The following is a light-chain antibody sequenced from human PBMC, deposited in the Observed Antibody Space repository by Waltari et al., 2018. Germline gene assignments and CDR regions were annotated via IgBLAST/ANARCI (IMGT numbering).Light chain of an antibody. J-gene: IGLJ3*02. CDR3: LLWYSGPRWV. Sequence: QAVVTPEPSLPVSPGGTVPPPCVSGTGAVTSGHYRYWYQEKPGHVPMKLIYDTNNKHAWTPPRCSGSLLGGKAALPLSGAQQDDDAEYYCLLWYSGPRWVFGGGTKLSVL. V-gene: IGLV7-46*01. CDR1: TGAVTSGHY. CDR2: DTN.